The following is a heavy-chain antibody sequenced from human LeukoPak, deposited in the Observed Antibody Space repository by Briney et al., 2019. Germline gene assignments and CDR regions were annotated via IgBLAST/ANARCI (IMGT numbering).Heavy chain of an antibody. J-gene: IGHJ4*02. CDR1: GFTFSSYA. D-gene: IGHD3-3*01. CDR2: ISGSGGST. CDR3: AIGRSYDFWSGYWIFDY. Sequence: GGSLRLSCAASGFTFSSYAMSWLRQAPGKGLEWVSAISGSGGSTYYADSVKGRFTISRDNSKNTLYLQMNSLRAEDTAVYYCAIGRSYDFWSGYWIFDYWGQGTLVTVSS. V-gene: IGHV3-23*01.